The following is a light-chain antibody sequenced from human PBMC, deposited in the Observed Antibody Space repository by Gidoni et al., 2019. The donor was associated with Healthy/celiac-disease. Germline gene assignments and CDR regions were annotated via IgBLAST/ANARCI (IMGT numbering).Light chain of an antibody. CDR1: SSDVGGYNY. J-gene: IGLJ2*01. CDR3: SSYAGSNNFEV. CDR2: EVS. V-gene: IGLV2-8*01. Sequence: QSALTQPHSASGSPGQSVTISCTGTSSDVGGYNYSSLYQQHPGKAPKLMIYEVSKRPSGVPDRFSGSKSGNTASLTVSGLQAEDEADYYCSSYAGSNNFEVFGGGTKLTVL.